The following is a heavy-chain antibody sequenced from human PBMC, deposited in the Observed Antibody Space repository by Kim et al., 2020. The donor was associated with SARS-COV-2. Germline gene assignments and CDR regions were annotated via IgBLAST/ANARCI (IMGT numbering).Heavy chain of an antibody. Sequence: SETLSLTCTVSGCSISSYYWSWIRQPPGKGLEWIGYIYYSGSTNYNPSLKSRVTISVDTSKNQFSLQLSSVTAADTAAYYCARVEVRGVRRQFVHVWGQG. CDR3: ARVEVRGVRRQFVHV. D-gene: IGHD3-10*01. V-gene: IGHV4-59*13. J-gene: IGHJ6*02. CDR1: GCSISSYY. CDR2: IYYSGST.